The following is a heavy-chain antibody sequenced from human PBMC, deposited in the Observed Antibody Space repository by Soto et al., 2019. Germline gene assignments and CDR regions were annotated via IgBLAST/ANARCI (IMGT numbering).Heavy chain of an antibody. CDR2: ISSSGSTI. Sequence: EVQLVESGGGLVQPGGSLRLSCAASGFTFSSYEMNWVRQAPGKGLEWVSYISSSGSTIYYADSVKGRFTISRDNAKNSLYLQMNSLRAEDTAVYYCARGSDDSHWTGAFDIWGQGTMVTVSS. D-gene: IGHD3-22*01. V-gene: IGHV3-48*03. CDR3: ARGSDDSHWTGAFDI. CDR1: GFTFSSYE. J-gene: IGHJ3*02.